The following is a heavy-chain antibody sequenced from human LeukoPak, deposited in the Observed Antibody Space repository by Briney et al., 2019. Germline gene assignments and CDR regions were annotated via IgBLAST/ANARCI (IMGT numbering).Heavy chain of an antibody. D-gene: IGHD3-10*01. CDR3: ARDSYYFGSGSDNTPYNWFDP. CDR2: IYHSGRT. J-gene: IGHJ5*02. Sequence: PSETLSLTCAVSRGSISSNNWWSLVRQPPGKRLEWIAEIYHSGRTNYNPSLKSRVTISVDKSKNQFSLKLSSVTAADTAMYYCARDSYYFGSGSDNTPYNWFDPWGQGTLVTVSS. CDR1: RGSISSNNW. V-gene: IGHV4-4*02.